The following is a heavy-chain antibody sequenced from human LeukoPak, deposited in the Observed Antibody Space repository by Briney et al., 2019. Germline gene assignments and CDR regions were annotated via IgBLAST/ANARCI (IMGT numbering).Heavy chain of an antibody. V-gene: IGHV1-2*02. D-gene: IGHD6-19*01. CDR3: ARGSRQFGWYVLYYYYYMDV. J-gene: IGHJ6*03. CDR2: TNPNSGGT. Sequence: ASVKVSCKASGYTFSGYYLHWVRQAPGQGLEWMGWTNPNSGGTNSAQKFQGRVTMTRDTSIITAYMELRSLRSDDTAVYYCARGSRQFGWYVLYYYYYMDVWGKGTTVTVSS. CDR1: GYTFSGYY.